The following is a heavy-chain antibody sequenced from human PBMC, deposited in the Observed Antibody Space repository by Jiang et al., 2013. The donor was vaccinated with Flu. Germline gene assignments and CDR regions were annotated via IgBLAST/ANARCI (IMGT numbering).Heavy chain of an antibody. D-gene: IGHD3-22*01. CDR2: IDPSDSYT. J-gene: IGHJ3*02. Sequence: GAEVKKPGESLRISCKGSGYSFTSYWISWVRQMPGKGLEWMGRIDPSDSYTNYSPSFQGHVTISADKSISTAYLQWSSLKASDTAMYYCARQERGYYDSSAGTDAFDIWGQGTMVTVSS. CDR1: GYSFTSYW. CDR3: ARQERGYYDSSAGTDAFDI. V-gene: IGHV5-10-1*01.